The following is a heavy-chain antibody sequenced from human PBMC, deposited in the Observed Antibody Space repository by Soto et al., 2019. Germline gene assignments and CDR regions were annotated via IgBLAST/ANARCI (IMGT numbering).Heavy chain of an antibody. CDR2: IYNSGNT. CDR1: GGSISSSTYY. CDR3: ARLGTGSYYPSFY. J-gene: IGHJ4*02. D-gene: IGHD1-26*01. Sequence: QLQLQESGPGLVKPSETLSLTCTVSGGSISSSTYYWGWIRQPPGKGLEWIGSIYNSGNTYYNPSLTSRVTISVDTSKNQFSLKLSSVTAADTAVYYCARLGTGSYYPSFYWGQGTLVTVSS. V-gene: IGHV4-39*01.